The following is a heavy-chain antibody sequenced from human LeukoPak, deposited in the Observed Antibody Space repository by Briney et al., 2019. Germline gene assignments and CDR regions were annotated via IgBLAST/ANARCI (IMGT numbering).Heavy chain of an antibody. CDR1: GGSISSGGYY. CDR3: ASSYYDSSGYLDY. V-gene: IGHV4-31*03. D-gene: IGHD3-22*01. Sequence: PSETLSLTCTVSGGSISSGGYYWSWIRQHPGKGLEWIGYIYYSGSTYYNPSLKSRATISVNTSNNQFSLKLSSVTAADTAVYYCASSYYDSSGYLDYWGQGTLVTVSS. J-gene: IGHJ4*02. CDR2: IYYSGST.